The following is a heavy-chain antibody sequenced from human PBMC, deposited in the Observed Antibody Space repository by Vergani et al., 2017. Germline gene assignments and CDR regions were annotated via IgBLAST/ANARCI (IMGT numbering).Heavy chain of an antibody. CDR1: GFPFSSYA. Sequence: EVQLLESGGGLVQPGGSLRLSCAASGFPFSSYAMSWVRQAPGKGLEWVSDIRGSGGTTYYADSVKGRFTIARDNSKNTLYLQMNSLRAEDTAVYYCAKVRMIRLAVAGPFDYWGQGTLVTVSS. J-gene: IGHJ4*02. D-gene: IGHD6-19*01. CDR2: IRGSGGTT. CDR3: AKVRMIRLAVAGPFDY. V-gene: IGHV3-23*01.